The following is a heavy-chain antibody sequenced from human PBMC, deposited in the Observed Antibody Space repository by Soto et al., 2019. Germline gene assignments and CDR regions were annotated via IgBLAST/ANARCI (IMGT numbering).Heavy chain of an antibody. J-gene: IGHJ6*03. CDR2: IYYSGST. V-gene: IGHV4-59*08. CDR3: ARTVLGPDILADQFVDYYYYMDV. Sequence: SETLSLTCTVSCDSMTYSYWSWIRLLPGKGLEWVGYIYYSGSTSYNPSLRRRVIMSVDTSKRQFSLQLKSVTAADTAIYYCARTVLGPDILADQFVDYYYYMDVWGQGTTVTV. CDR1: CDSMTYSY. D-gene: IGHD3-9*01.